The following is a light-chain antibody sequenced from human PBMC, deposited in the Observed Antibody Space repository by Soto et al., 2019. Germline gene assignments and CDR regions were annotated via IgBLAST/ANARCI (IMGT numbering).Light chain of an antibody. CDR1: SPNIGKNY. CDR3: ATWDSSLKAVV. J-gene: IGLJ2*01. Sequence: QSVLTQPPSVYAAPGQKVTISCSGSSPNIGKNYFSWYLHLPGTAPKFLIYDNDVRASGIPDRFSGSKSGTSATLGITGLQPGDEADYYCATWDSSLKAVVFGGGTKLTVL. V-gene: IGLV1-51*01. CDR2: DND.